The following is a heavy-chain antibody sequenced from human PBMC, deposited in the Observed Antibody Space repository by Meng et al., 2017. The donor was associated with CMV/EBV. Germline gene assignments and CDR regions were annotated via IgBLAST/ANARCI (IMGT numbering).Heavy chain of an antibody. D-gene: IGHD2-15*01. Sequence: QVQLQPLGSGLLKPAVSLSLPCAVYGGSLQRYYRSWSRQPPGKGREWIGEINHSGSTNYNPSLKSRVTISVDTSKNQFSLKLSSVTAADTAVYYCASSLTYPDYWGQGTLVTVSS. CDR3: ASSLTYPDY. CDR1: GGSLQRYY. V-gene: IGHV4-34*01. J-gene: IGHJ4*02. CDR2: INHSGST.